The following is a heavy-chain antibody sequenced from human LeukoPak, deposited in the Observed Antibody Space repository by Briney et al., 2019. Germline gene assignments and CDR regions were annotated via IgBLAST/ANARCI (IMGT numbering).Heavy chain of an antibody. CDR3: AKDHTREQWPPNDY. CDR2: ISWNTYST. D-gene: IGHD6-19*01. Sequence: GGSLGLSCTASGFTFQDFAMHWVRQAPGKGLEWVSGISWNTYSTIYAVSVRGRFTISRDNSKNTLYLQMNSLRAEDAAVYYCAKDHTREQWPPNDYWGQGTLVTVSS. CDR1: GFTFQDFA. V-gene: IGHV3-9*01. J-gene: IGHJ4*02.